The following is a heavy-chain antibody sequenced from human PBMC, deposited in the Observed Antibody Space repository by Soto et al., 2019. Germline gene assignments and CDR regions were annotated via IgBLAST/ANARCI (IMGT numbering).Heavy chain of an antibody. J-gene: IGHJ5*02. Sequence: SVKVSCKASGGTFRSYAISWVRQAPGQGLEWMGGIIPIFGTANYAQKFQGRVTITADESTSTAYMELSSLRSEDTAVYYCARGMVRGVIKSPKGPWGQGTLVTVSS. CDR3: ARGMVRGVIKSPKGP. CDR1: GGTFRSYA. CDR2: IIPIFGTA. V-gene: IGHV1-69*13. D-gene: IGHD3-10*01.